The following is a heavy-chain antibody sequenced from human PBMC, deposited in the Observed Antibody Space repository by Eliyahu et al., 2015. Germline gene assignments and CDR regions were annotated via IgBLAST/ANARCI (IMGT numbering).Heavy chain of an antibody. J-gene: IGHJ4*02. CDR1: GFTFSSYG. CDR3: AKDRAQYYYDSSGYSDY. D-gene: IGHD3-22*01. V-gene: IGHV3-30*18. Sequence: QVQLVESGGXVVQPGRSLRLSCAASGFTFSSYGMHWVRQAPGKGLEWVAVISYDGSNKYYADSVKGRFTISRDNSKNTLYLQMNSLRAEDTAVYYCAKDRAQYYYDSSGYSDYWGQGTLVTVSS. CDR2: ISYDGSNK.